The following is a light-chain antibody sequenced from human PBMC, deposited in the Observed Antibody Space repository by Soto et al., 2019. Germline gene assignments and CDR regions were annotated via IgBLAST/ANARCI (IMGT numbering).Light chain of an antibody. CDR2: GVS. CDR3: QHYGQLPLT. CDR1: QSVTGSY. J-gene: IGKJ4*01. V-gene: IGKV3-20*01. Sequence: EIVLTQSPDTLSLSPGERATLSCSASQSVTGSYLAWYQQKPGLAPKLLIYGVSSRASGIPDRFSGSGSVTDFTLTISRLEPEDFAVYFCQHYGQLPLTFGGGTKVDIK.